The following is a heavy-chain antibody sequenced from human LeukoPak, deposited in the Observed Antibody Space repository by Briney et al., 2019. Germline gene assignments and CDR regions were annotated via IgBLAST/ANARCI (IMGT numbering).Heavy chain of an antibody. CDR2: IYTSGST. V-gene: IGHV4-61*02. CDR1: GNSISSGDNY. CDR3: ARDPGRYYGSGSYYNYYYYYMDV. Sequence: SETLSLTCTVSGNSISSGDNYWSWIRQPAGKGLEWIGRIYTSGSTNYNPSLKSRVTISVDTSKNQFSLKLSSVTAADTAVYYCARDPGRYYGSGSYYNYYYYYMDVWGKGTTVTISS. J-gene: IGHJ6*03. D-gene: IGHD3-10*01.